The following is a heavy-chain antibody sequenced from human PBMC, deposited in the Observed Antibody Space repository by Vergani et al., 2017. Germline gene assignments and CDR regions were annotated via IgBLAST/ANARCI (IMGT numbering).Heavy chain of an antibody. CDR1: GGTFSSYA. CDR3: AIAYCGGDCYSYWYFDL. CDR2: IIPIFGTA. J-gene: IGHJ2*01. V-gene: IGHV1-69*12. D-gene: IGHD2-21*02. Sequence: QVQLVQSGAEVKKPGSSVKVSCKASGGTFSSYAISWVRQAPGQGLEWMGGIIPIFGTANYAQKFQGRVTITADESTSTAYMELSSLRSEVTAVYYCAIAYCGGDCYSYWYFDLWGRGTLVTVSS.